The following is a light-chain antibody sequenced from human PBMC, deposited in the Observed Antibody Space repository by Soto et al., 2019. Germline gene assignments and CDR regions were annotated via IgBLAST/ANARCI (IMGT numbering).Light chain of an antibody. Sequence: DIQMTQSPSSLSASVGDRVTITCRASQSISSYLNWYQQKPGKAPKLLIYAASSLQSGVPSRFSGSGSGTDFTLTISSLQPEDFANYYCQQSYSTPITSGQATRLEI. CDR1: QSISSY. J-gene: IGKJ5*01. CDR3: QQSYSTPIT. V-gene: IGKV1-39*01. CDR2: AAS.